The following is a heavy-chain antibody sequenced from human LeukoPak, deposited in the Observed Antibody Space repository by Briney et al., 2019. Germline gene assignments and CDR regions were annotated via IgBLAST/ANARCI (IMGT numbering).Heavy chain of an antibody. CDR1: GGTFSSYA. J-gene: IGHJ4*02. D-gene: IGHD6-19*01. CDR3: AVPSSIAVAGSHFDY. Sequence: RASVKVSCKASGGTFSSYAISWVRQAPGQGLEWMGRIIPILGIANYAQKFQGRVTITADKSTSTAYMELSSLRSEDTAVYYCAVPSSIAVAGSHFDYWGQGTLVTVSS. V-gene: IGHV1-69*04. CDR2: IIPILGIA.